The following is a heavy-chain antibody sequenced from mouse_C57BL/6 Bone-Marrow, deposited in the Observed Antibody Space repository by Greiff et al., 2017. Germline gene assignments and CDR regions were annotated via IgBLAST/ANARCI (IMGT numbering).Heavy chain of an antibody. CDR3: ARSRWLLHWFAY. J-gene: IGHJ3*01. D-gene: IGHD2-3*01. V-gene: IGHV1-64*01. CDR1: GYTFTSYW. Sequence: QVHVKQSGAELVKPGASVKLSCKASGYTFTSYWMHWVKQRPGQGLEWIGMIHPDSGSTNYNEKFKSKATLTVDKSSSTAYMQLSSLTSEDSAVYYCARSRWLLHWFAYWGQGTLVTVSA. CDR2: IHPDSGST.